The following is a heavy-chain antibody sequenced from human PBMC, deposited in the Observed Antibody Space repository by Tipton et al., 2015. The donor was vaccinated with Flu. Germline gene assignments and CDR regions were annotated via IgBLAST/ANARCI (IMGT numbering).Heavy chain of an antibody. CDR2: ISSTGSTI. D-gene: IGHD3-10*01. CDR1: GFTFSSYE. J-gene: IGHJ6*02. Sequence: SLRLSCAASGFTFSSYEMNWVRQAPGKGLEWVSYISSTGSTIYYADSVKGRFTISRDNAKNSLYLQMSSLRAEDTSVYYCASQRRSITMFRGVITSLFYGMDVWGQGTTVTVSS. CDR3: ASQRRSITMFRGVITSLFYGMDV. V-gene: IGHV3-48*03.